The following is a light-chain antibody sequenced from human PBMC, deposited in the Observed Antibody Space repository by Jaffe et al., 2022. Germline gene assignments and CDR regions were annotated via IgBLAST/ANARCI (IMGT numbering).Light chain of an antibody. V-gene: IGKV4-1*01. J-gene: IGKJ4*01. CDR2: WAS. CDR3: QQYLSIPLT. CDR1: QSVLYNSNNKNY. Sequence: DIVMTQSPDSLAVSLGERATINCKSSQSVLYNSNNKNYLAWYQQKPGQPPKLLIYWASTRESGVPDRFSGSGSGTDFTLTISSLQAEDVALYYCQQYLSIPLTFGGGTKVEIK.